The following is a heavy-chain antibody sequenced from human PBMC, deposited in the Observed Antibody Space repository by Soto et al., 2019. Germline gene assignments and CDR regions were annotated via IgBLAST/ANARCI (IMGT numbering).Heavy chain of an antibody. D-gene: IGHD3-22*01. Sequence: ASVKVSCKASGYTVTSYAMNCVRQAPGQVLEWMGWINTNTGNPTYAQGFTGRFVFSLDTSVSTAYLQICSLKAEDTAVYYCARDSSEDYYDSSGYYPYNWFDPWGQGTLVTVSS. J-gene: IGHJ5*02. CDR1: GYTVTSYA. V-gene: IGHV7-4-1*01. CDR2: INTNTGNP. CDR3: ARDSSEDYYDSSGYYPYNWFDP.